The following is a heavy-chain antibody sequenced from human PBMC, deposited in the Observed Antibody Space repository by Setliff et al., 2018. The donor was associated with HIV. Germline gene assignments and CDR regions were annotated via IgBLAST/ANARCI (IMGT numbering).Heavy chain of an antibody. Sequence: PGGSLRLSCAASGFTFSSYSMNWVRQAPGKGLEWVSSISSSSSYIYYADSVKGRFTISRDNAKNSLYLQMNSPRAEDTAVYYCARDLGGDGYNYHYYYGMDVWGQGTTVTVSS. D-gene: IGHD3-16*01. CDR3: ARDLGGDGYNYHYYYGMDV. J-gene: IGHJ6*02. CDR2: ISSSSSYI. CDR1: GFTFSSYS. V-gene: IGHV3-21*01.